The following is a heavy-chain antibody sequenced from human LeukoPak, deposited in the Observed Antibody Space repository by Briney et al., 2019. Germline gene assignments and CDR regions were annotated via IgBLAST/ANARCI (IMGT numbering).Heavy chain of an antibody. CDR2: IYYSGST. D-gene: IGHD4-17*01. J-gene: IGHJ4*02. CDR3: ARGRYGDPQDY. Sequence: SETLSLTCTVSGGSISSSSYYWGWIRQPPGEGLEWIGSIYYSGSTYYNPSLKSRVTISVDTSKNQFSLKLSSVTAADTAVYYCARGRYGDPQDYWGQGTLVTVSS. CDR1: GGSISSSSYY. V-gene: IGHV4-39*01.